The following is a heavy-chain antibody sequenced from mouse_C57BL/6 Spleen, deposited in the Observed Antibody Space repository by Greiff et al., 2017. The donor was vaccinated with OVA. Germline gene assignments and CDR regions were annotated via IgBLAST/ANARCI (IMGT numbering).Heavy chain of an antibody. Sequence: EVQVVESGGGLVQPGGSLQLSCAASGFTFSDYYMYWVRQTPEKRLEWVAYISNGGGSTYYPDTVKGRFTISRENAKNTLYLQMSRRKSEDTAMYYCARDGSSPFAYWGQGTLVTVSA. CDR3: ARDGSSPFAY. CDR1: GFTFSDYY. CDR2: ISNGGGST. V-gene: IGHV5-12*01. J-gene: IGHJ3*01. D-gene: IGHD1-1*01.